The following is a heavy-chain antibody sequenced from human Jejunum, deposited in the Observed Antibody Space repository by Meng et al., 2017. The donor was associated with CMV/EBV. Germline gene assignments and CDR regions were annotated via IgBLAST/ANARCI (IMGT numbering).Heavy chain of an antibody. D-gene: IGHD6-6*01. Sequence: SCVASGFTFSTYGMTWVRQAPGKGLEWVALINGDGGSTYYVDSVKGRFTISRDNSKNTLYLQMSSLRDEDTAVYYCARGSDFDFRGQGTLVTVSS. V-gene: IGHV3-23*01. CDR3: ARGSDFDF. J-gene: IGHJ4*02. CDR2: INGDGGST. CDR1: GFTFSTYG.